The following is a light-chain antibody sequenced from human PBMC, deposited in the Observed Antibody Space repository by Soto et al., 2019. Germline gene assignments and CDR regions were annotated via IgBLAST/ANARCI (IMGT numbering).Light chain of an antibody. V-gene: IGKV1-39*01. J-gene: IGKJ1*01. CDR2: AAS. CDR3: QQSYRRVT. CDR1: KSISSY. Sequence: DVQMTLSKSSLSAXVGDXATIXCRASKSISSYVSWYQQKPLKAPKLLIYAASRLQSGVPSRFSGRRSGTDFTLTISSLQPEDFATYYWQQSYRRVTFSHGT.